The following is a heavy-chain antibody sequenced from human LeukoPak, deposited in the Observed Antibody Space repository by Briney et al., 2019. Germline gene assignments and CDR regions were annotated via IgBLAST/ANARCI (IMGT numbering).Heavy chain of an antibody. CDR3: ASVVAGGVTAAVIDY. CDR1: GFTFSSYA. V-gene: IGHV3-30*04. Sequence: GRSLRLSCAASGFTFSSYAMHWVRQAPGKGLEWVSVISYDGSNKYYADSVKGRFTISRDNSKTTLYLQMDSLRAEDTSVYYCASVVAGGVTAAVIDYGGESTVVTVSS. D-gene: IGHD6-13*01. J-gene: IGHJ4*02. CDR2: ISYDGSNK.